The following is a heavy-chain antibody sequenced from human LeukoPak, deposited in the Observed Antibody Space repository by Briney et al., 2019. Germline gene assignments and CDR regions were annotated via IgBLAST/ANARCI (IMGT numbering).Heavy chain of an antibody. V-gene: IGHV1-46*01. CDR1: GYTFTSYY. CDR3: ARGLRITIFGVVNDNWIDP. J-gene: IGHJ5*02. Sequence: ASVKVSCKASGYTFTSYYMHWVRQAPGQGLEWMGIINPSGGSTSYAQKFQGRVTMTRDTSTSTVYMELSSLRSEDTAVYYCARGLRITIFGVVNDNWIDPWGQGTLVTVSS. CDR2: INPSGGST. D-gene: IGHD3-3*01.